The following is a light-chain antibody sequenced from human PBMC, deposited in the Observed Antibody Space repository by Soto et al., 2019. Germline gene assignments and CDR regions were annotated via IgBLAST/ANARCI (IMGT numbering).Light chain of an antibody. CDR2: GAS. CDR1: QSVSSSY. Sequence: EIVLTQSPGTLSLSPGERSTLSCRASQSVSSSYLAWYQQKPGQAPRLLIYGASRRATGIPDRFSGSGSGTDFTLTISRLETEDFAVYYCQQYGSSVCTFGQGTQGEIK. V-gene: IGKV3-20*01. J-gene: IGKJ1*01. CDR3: QQYGSSVCT.